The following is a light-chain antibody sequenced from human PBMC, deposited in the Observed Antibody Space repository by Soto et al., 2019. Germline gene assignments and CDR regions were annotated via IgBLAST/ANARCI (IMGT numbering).Light chain of an antibody. J-gene: IGKJ1*01. V-gene: IGKV3-20*01. Sequence: EIVLTQSPGTLSLSPGERATLSCRASQSVSSNYLAWYQRKPGQAPRLLIYGASNRATGIPNRFSGSGSGTDFTLPITSLEAEYFVVYYCQQYGSSAPTFGQGTKVEI. CDR3: QQYGSSAPT. CDR1: QSVSSNY. CDR2: GAS.